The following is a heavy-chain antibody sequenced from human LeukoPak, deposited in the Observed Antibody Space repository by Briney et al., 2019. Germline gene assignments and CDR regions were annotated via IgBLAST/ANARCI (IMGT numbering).Heavy chain of an antibody. D-gene: IGHD1-1*01. CDR2: IYYSGST. J-gene: IGHJ4*02. CDR3: ARRAVGPGRIDY. CDR1: GGSVSSGSYY. V-gene: IGHV4-61*01. Sequence: SETLSLTCTVSGGSVSSGSYYWSWIRQPPGKGLEWIGYIYYSGSTNYNPSLKSRVTISVDTSKNQFSLKLSSVTAADTAVYYCARRAVGPGRIDYWGQGTLVTVSS.